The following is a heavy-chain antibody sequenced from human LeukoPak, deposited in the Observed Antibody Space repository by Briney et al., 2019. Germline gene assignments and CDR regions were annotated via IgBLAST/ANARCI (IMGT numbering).Heavy chain of an antibody. CDR3: AREPLGCGGDCHFDY. J-gene: IGHJ4*02. CDR1: GGTFSSYA. Sequence: SVKVSCKASGGTFSSYAIGWVRQAPGQGLEWMGRIIPIFGTANYAQKFQGRVTITTDESTSTAYMELSSLRSEDTAVYYCAREPLGCGGDCHFDYWGRGTLVTVSS. CDR2: IIPIFGTA. D-gene: IGHD2-21*02. V-gene: IGHV1-69*05.